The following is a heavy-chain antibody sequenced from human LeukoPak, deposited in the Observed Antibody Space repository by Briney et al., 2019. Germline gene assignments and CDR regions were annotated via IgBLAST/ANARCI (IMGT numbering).Heavy chain of an antibody. V-gene: IGHV3-20*04. Sequence: GGSLRLSCAASGFTFDDYGMSWVRQAPGKGLEWVSGINWNGGSTGYADSVKGRFTISRDNAKNSLYLQMNSLRAEDTALYYCARDMIAAAGTDYYYYMDVWGKGTTVTISS. J-gene: IGHJ6*03. CDR3: ARDMIAAAGTDYYYYMDV. CDR1: GFTFDDYG. D-gene: IGHD6-13*01. CDR2: INWNGGST.